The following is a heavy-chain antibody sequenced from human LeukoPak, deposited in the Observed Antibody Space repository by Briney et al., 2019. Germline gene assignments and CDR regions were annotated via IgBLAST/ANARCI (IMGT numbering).Heavy chain of an antibody. CDR1: GFTFSSYG. Sequence: GGSLRLSCAASGFTFSSYGMHWVRQAPGKGLEWVAVISYDGSNKYYADSVKGRFTISRDNSKNTLYLQMNSLRSEDTAVYYCAKMDVPHDYGDYGTTDYWGQGTLVTVSS. CDR2: ISYDGSNK. J-gene: IGHJ4*02. CDR3: AKMDVPHDYGDYGTTDY. V-gene: IGHV3-30*18. D-gene: IGHD4-17*01.